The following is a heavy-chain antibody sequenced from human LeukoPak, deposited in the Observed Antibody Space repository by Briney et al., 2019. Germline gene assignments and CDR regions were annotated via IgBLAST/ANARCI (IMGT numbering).Heavy chain of an antibody. CDR1: GFTFSSYG. D-gene: IGHD3-3*01. Sequence: GGSLRLSCAASGFTFSSYGMHWVRQAPGKGLEWVAFIRYDGSNKYYADSVKGRFTISRDNSKNTLYLQMNSPRAEDTAVYYCAKEVRFLEWTTGYYFDYWGQGTLVTVSS. V-gene: IGHV3-30*02. CDR3: AKEVRFLEWTTGYYFDY. J-gene: IGHJ4*02. CDR2: IRYDGSNK.